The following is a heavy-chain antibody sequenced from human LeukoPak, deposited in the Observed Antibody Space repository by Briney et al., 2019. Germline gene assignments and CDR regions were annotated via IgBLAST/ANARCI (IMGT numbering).Heavy chain of an antibody. J-gene: IGHJ4*02. Sequence: PSETLSLTCTVSGGCISSSSYYWSWIRQPTGKGLEWIGEINHSGSTNYNPSLKSRVTISVDTSKNQFSLKLSSVTAADTAVYYCARVIITMIDYWGQGTLVTVSS. CDR3: ARVIITMIDY. D-gene: IGHD3-22*01. CDR2: INHSGST. CDR1: GGCISSSSYY. V-gene: IGHV4-39*07.